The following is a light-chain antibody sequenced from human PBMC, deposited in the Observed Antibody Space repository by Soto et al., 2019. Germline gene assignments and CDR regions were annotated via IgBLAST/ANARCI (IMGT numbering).Light chain of an antibody. J-gene: IGLJ1*01. CDR3: TSYTGRTPFYV. Sequence: QSALTQPASVSGSPGQSIAISCTGVRTDVDGYDYVSWYQQHPGQAPQLIIYDVYNRPSGVSHRFSGSKSGDTASLTISGLKVEAEADYYCTSYTGRTPFYVSGTGTKVPVL. CDR1: RTDVDGYDY. V-gene: IGLV2-14*03. CDR2: DVY.